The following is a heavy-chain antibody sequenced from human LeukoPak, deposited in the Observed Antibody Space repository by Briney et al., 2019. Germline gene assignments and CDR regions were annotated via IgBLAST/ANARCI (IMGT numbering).Heavy chain of an antibody. V-gene: IGHV4-4*07. CDR1: GGSISTYY. CDR2: IHTSGST. J-gene: IGHJ4*01. D-gene: IGHD6-19*01. CDR3: AGRGLSTGWTLDY. Sequence: SETLSLTCSVSGGSISTYYWSWIRQPAGKGLEWIAQIHTSGSTNFNPSLKSRVSISMDTPNNQFSLMISSVTAADKAIYYCAGRGLSTGWTLDYWGHGTLVTVSS.